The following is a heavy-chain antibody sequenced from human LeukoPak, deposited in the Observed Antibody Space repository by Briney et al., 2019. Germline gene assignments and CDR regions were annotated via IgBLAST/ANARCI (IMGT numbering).Heavy chain of an antibody. D-gene: IGHD3-22*01. CDR2: INSDGSST. CDR3: ARLDSSGYTTDLMHHY. V-gene: IGHV3-74*01. J-gene: IGHJ4*02. CDR1: GFTFSSYW. Sequence: GGSLRLSCAASGFTFSSYWRHWVRQAPGKGLVWVSRINSDGSSTSYADSVKGRFTISRDNAKNTLYLQMNSLRAEDTAVYYCARLDSSGYTTDLMHHYWGQGTLVTVSS.